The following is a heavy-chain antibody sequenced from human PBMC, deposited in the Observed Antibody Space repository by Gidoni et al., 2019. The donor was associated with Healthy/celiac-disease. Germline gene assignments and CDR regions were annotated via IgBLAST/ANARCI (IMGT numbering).Heavy chain of an antibody. D-gene: IGHD2-15*01. CDR2: INHSGST. CDR1: GGSFSGYY. J-gene: IGHJ4*02. CDR3: ARGYGIVVVVAATSFDY. Sequence: QVQLQQCGAGLLKPSETLSLTCAVYGGSFSGYYWSWIRQPPGKGLEWIGEINHSGSTNYNPSLKSRVTISVDTSKNQFSLKLSSVTAADTAVYYCARGYGIVVVVAATSFDYWGQGTLVTVSS. V-gene: IGHV4-34*01.